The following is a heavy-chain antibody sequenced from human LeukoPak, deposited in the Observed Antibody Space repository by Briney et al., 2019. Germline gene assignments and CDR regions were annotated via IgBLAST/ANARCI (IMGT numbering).Heavy chain of an antibody. V-gene: IGHV4-4*02. CDR2: VYHSGST. Sequence: PSETLSLTCAVSGGPISNSNWWSWVRQPPGKGLEWIGEVYHSGSTNYNPSLKSRVTISIDKSKNQFSLMLSSVTAADTAVYYCARGSPKMATPVGYMDVWGKGTTVTVSS. CDR3: ARGSPKMATPVGYMDV. J-gene: IGHJ6*03. CDR1: GGPISNSNW. D-gene: IGHD5-24*01.